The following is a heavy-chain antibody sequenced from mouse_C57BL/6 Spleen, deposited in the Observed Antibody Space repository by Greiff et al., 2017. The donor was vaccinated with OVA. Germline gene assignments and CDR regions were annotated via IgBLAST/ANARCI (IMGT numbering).Heavy chain of an antibody. V-gene: IGHV5-6*02. D-gene: IGHD2-1*01. CDR3: ARRGYYGNSYAMDY. CDR2: ISSGGSYT. CDR1: GFTFSSYG. Sequence: DVMLVESGGDLVKPGGSLKLSCVASGFTFSSYGMSWVRQTPDKRLEWVATISSGGSYTYYPDSVKGRFTISRDNAKNTLYLQMSSLKSEDTAMYYCARRGYYGNSYAMDYWGQGTSVTVSS. J-gene: IGHJ4*01.